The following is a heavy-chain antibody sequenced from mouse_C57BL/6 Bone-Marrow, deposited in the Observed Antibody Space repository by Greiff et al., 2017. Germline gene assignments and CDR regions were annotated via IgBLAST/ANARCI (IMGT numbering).Heavy chain of an antibody. CDR2: IDPASGNT. Sequence: VQLQQSVAELVRPGASVKLSCTASGFNIKNTYMHWVQQRPEQGLEWIGRIDPASGNTKYAPKFQGKATITADTSSNTAYLQLSSLTSEDTAIYYCALFYYGSSHWYFDVWGTGTTVTVSS. CDR3: ALFYYGSSHWYFDV. D-gene: IGHD1-1*01. CDR1: GFNIKNTY. J-gene: IGHJ1*03. V-gene: IGHV14-3*01.